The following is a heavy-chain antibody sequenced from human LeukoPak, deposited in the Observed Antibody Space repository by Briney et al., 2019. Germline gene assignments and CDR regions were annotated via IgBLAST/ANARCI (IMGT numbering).Heavy chain of an antibody. J-gene: IGHJ3*02. D-gene: IGHD3-10*01. Sequence: SETLSLTCTVSGGSISSGDYYWSWIRQPPGKGLKWIGYIYYSGSTYYNPSLKSRVTISVDTSKNQFSLKLSSVTAADTAVYYCARVRLAGRDAFDIWGQGTMVTVSS. V-gene: IGHV4-30-4*08. CDR2: IYYSGST. CDR3: ARVRLAGRDAFDI. CDR1: GGSISSGDYY.